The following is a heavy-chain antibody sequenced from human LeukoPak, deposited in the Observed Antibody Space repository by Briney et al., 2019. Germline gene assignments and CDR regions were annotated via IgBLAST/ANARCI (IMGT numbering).Heavy chain of an antibody. Sequence: SSVKVSCQASGGTFSRYAISWVRQARGQGLEWMGGIIPIFGTANYAQKFQGRVTITADESTSTAYMELSSLRSEDTAVYYCASLDGYNRDFDYWGQGTLVTVSS. J-gene: IGHJ4*02. CDR3: ASLDGYNRDFDY. CDR2: IIPIFGTA. V-gene: IGHV1-69*13. CDR1: GGTFSRYA. D-gene: IGHD5-24*01.